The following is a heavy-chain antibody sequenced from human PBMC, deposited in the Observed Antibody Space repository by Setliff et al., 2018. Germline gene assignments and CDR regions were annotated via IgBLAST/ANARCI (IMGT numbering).Heavy chain of an antibody. CDR2: IKEDGGEK. V-gene: IGHV3-7*01. D-gene: IGHD3-10*01. CDR3: AEGTLLDY. J-gene: IGHJ4*02. CDR1: GFTFGKYW. Sequence: HPGWSLRLSCATSGFTFGKYWMSWVRQAPGKGLEWVANIKEDGGEKYYVDSVKGRFTISRDHAKNSLYLEMNSLRVEDTGVYYCAEGTLLDYWGPGTLVTVSS.